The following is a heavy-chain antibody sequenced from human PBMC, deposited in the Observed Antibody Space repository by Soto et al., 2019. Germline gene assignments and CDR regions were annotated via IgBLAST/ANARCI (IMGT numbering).Heavy chain of an antibody. V-gene: IGHV4-39*01. Sequence: QLQLQESGPGLVKPSETLSLTCSVSDDSINSDKYYWGWIRQPPGKGLEWIGSIYYRGNAYYNPSLPTRVTISLVKSTSQFSLKLNSVTAADSAVYFCARLEGLATISYSFDFWGPGALVTVSS. CDR2: IYYRGNA. J-gene: IGHJ4*02. CDR1: DDSINSDKYY. CDR3: ARLEGLATISYSFDF. D-gene: IGHD3-9*01.